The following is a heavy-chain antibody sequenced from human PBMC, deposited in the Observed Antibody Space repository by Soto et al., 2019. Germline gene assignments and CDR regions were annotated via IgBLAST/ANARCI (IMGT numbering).Heavy chain of an antibody. Sequence: PGGSLRLSCAASGFTFSDYYMSWIRQAPGKGLEWDSYISSNSSYTNYADSVKGRFTISRDNAKNSLYLQMNSLRAEDTAVFYCAEVRWIQLWSLDQWGQGTLVTVSS. CDR1: GFTFSDYY. V-gene: IGHV3-11*06. CDR2: ISSNSSYT. J-gene: IGHJ4*02. CDR3: AEVRWIQLWSLDQ. D-gene: IGHD5-18*01.